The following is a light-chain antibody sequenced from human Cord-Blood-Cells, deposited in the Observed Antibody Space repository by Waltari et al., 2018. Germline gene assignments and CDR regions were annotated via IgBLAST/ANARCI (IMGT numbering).Light chain of an antibody. V-gene: IGLV3-21*04. CDR3: QVWDSSSDHPWV. Sequence: SYVLTQPPSVSVAPGKTARITCGGNNIGSKRGHWYQQKPGQAPVLVIYYDSDRPSGIPERFSGSNSGNTATLTISRVEAGDEADYYCQVWDSSSDHPWVFGGGTKLTVL. J-gene: IGLJ3*02. CDR2: YDS. CDR1: NIGSKR.